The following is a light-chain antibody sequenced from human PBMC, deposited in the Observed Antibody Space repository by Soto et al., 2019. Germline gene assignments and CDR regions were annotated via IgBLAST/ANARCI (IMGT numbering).Light chain of an antibody. CDR1: SSDVGAYNY. Sequence: QSVLTQPASVSGSPGQSITISCTGTSSDVGAYNYVSWYQQHPGKAPKLMIYAVSNRPSGVSNRFPGSKSGNTASLTISGLQAEDEADYYCSSYTRSSAPYVFGTGTKVTVL. J-gene: IGLJ1*01. CDR3: SSYTRSSAPYV. CDR2: AVS. V-gene: IGLV2-14*01.